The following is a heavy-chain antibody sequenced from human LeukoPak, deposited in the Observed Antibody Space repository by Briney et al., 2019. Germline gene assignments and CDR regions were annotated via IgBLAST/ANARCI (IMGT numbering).Heavy chain of an antibody. CDR1: RYTVTSYG. J-gene: IGHJ4*02. Sequence: ASVDVSFKASRYTVTSYGISWVGQAPGQEREGMGWNSAYKGNTNYAQKLQGRVNMTKDKSTRTAYMELRSLRSDDTAVYYCARDLRAELSHLSESDYWGQGTLVTVSS. V-gene: IGHV1-18*01. CDR2: NSAYKGNT. D-gene: IGHD2/OR15-2a*01. CDR3: ARDLRAELSHLSESDY.